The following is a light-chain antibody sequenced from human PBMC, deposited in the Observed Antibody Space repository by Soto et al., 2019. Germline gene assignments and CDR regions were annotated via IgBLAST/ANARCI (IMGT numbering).Light chain of an antibody. CDR2: GAS. CDR3: QQYNDWPPRYT. CDR1: QSVSSN. Sequence: EIVMTQSPATLSVSPGERATFSCRASQSVSSNLAWYQQKPGQAPRLLIYGASTRATGIPARFSGSGSGTEFTLTISSLQSEDFAVYYCQQYNDWPPRYTFGQGTKLEIK. J-gene: IGKJ2*01. V-gene: IGKV3-15*01.